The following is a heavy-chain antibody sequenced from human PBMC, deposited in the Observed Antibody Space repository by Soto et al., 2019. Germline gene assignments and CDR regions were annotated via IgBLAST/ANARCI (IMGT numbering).Heavy chain of an antibody. V-gene: IGHV4-31*03. D-gene: IGHD6-13*01. CDR1: GGAISSGGYY. CDR3: ARDGGIAAAGPNWFDP. CDR2: IYYSGST. J-gene: IGHJ5*02. Sequence: LSLTCTVSGGAISSGGYYWSWIRQHPGKGLEWIGYIYYSGSTYYNPSLKSRVTISVDTSKNQFSLKLSSVTAADTAVYYCARDGGIAAAGPNWFDPWGQGTLVTVYS.